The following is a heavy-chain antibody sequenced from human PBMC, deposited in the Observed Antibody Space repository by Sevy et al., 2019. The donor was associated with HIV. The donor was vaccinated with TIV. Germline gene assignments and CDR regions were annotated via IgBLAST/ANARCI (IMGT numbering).Heavy chain of an antibody. Sequence: GGSLRLSCAASGFTFSVYSMNWVRQAPGKGLEWLSYIGSSGSTIAYADSVKGRFTISRDNALSSLFLQMNSLRPEDTAVYYCASDVYYSDGSGYDFEHWGHGTLVTVSS. CDR2: IGSSGSTI. J-gene: IGHJ4*01. D-gene: IGHD3-22*01. V-gene: IGHV3-48*04. CDR1: GFTFSVYS. CDR3: ASDVYYSDGSGYDFEH.